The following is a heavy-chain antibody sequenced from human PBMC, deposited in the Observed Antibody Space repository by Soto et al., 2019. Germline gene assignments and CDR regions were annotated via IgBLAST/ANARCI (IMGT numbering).Heavy chain of an antibody. D-gene: IGHD2-2*01. V-gene: IGHV3-23*01. Sequence: LRLACAPSGLAFSSYAMSLVQQAPGKGLEWVSAISGSGGSTYYADSVKGRFTISRDNSKNTLYLQMNSLRAEDTAVYYCAKDIVVVPAASSFDYWGQGTLVTVSS. CDR3: AKDIVVVPAASSFDY. CDR1: GLAFSSYA. J-gene: IGHJ4*02. CDR2: ISGSGGST.